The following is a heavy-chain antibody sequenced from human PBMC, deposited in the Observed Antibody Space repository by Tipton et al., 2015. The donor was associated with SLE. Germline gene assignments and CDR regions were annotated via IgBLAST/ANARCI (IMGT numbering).Heavy chain of an antibody. Sequence: GSLRLSCAASGFTFSSYSMNWVRQAPGKGLEWVSSISSSSSYIYYADSVKGRFTISRDNAKNSLYLQMNSLRAEDTAVYYCARGEEWLFLLDYYMDVWGKGTTVTVSS. V-gene: IGHV3-21*04. CDR3: ARGEEWLFLLDYYMDV. D-gene: IGHD3-3*01. CDR1: GFTFSSYS. J-gene: IGHJ6*03. CDR2: ISSSSSYI.